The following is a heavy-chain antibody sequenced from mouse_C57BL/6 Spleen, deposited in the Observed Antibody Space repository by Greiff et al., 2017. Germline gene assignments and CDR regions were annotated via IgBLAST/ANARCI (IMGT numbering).Heavy chain of an antibody. Sequence: QVQLQQPGAELVMPGASVKLSCKASGYTFTSYWMHWVKQRPGQGLEWIGEIDPSDSYTNYNQKFKGKSTLTVDKSSSTAYMQLSSLTSEDSAVYYWARTGAYYSNYVAMDDWGKGTSVTVSS. V-gene: IGHV1-69*01. CDR1: GYTFTSYW. CDR3: ARTGAYYSNYVAMDD. J-gene: IGHJ4*01. CDR2: IDPSDSYT. D-gene: IGHD2-5*01.